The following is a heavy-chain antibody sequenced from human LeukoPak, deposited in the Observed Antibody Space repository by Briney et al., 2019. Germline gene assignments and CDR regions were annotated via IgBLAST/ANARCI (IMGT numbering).Heavy chain of an antibody. CDR3: ARDGGGSGYDWEDYYYGMDV. J-gene: IGHJ6*02. V-gene: IGHV1-2*02. Sequence: ASVKVSCEASGYTFSAYYIHWVRQAPGQGLEWMGWINPISGGTNFAQKFQGRVTLTRDTSIGTAYMELSGLRSDDTAVYYCARDGGGSGYDWEDYYYGMDVWGQGTTVTVSS. CDR2: INPISGGT. CDR1: GYTFSAYY. D-gene: IGHD5-12*01.